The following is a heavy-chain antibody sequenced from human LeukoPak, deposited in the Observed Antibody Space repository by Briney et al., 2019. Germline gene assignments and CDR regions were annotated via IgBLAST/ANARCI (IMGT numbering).Heavy chain of an antibody. V-gene: IGHV3-23*01. CDR3: AKEGTGIHFDY. J-gene: IGHJ4*02. CDR1: GFTFATYA. Sequence: GGSLRLSCAASGFTFATYAMSWVRQPPGKGLEWVSSISGSADITYYADSVKGRFTISRDNSKNTLYLQMNSLRAEDTAVYYCAKEGTGIHFDYWGQGTLVTVSS. CDR2: ISGSADIT. D-gene: IGHD1-1*01.